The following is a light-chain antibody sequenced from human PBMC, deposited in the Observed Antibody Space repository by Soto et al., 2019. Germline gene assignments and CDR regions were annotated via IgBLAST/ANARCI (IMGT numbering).Light chain of an antibody. CDR2: DES. CDR3: QKRRNWQVT. J-gene: IGKJ5*01. V-gene: IGKV3-11*01. CDR1: QSVSSY. Sequence: VLTQSPVSLSVSPGDRATLSCRASQSVSSYLAWYQQKPGQAPRLLIYDESIRATGIPDRLSGSGSGTDLTLTISRLEPEDFAVYYCQKRRNWQVTFGQGTRLEIK.